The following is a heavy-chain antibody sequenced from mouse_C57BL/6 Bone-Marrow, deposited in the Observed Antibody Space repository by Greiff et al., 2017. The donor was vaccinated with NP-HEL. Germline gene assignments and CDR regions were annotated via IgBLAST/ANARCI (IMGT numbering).Heavy chain of an antibody. CDR1: GYTFTNYW. D-gene: IGHD2-2*01. Sequence: VQLQQSGAELVRPGTSVKMSCKASGYTFTNYWIGWAKQRPGHGLEWIGDIYPGGGYTNYNEKFKGKATLTADKSSSTAYMQFSSLTSEDSAIYYCARYSGYDGGYYAMDYWGQGTSVTVSS. V-gene: IGHV1-63*01. J-gene: IGHJ4*01. CDR2: IYPGGGYT. CDR3: ARYSGYDGGYYAMDY.